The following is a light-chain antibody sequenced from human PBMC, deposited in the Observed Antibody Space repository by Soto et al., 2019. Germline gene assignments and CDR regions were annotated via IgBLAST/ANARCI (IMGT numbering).Light chain of an antibody. CDR2: DAS. J-gene: IGKJ1*01. V-gene: IGKV1-5*01. CDR1: ESITNR. CDR3: QHYGGLWT. Sequence: DIQMTQSPSTLSASVGDRVTITCRASESITNRLAWYQQNPGKAPKVLIYDASNLQSGVPSRFSGSGFGTEFILTISSLQPDDFATYSCQHYGGLWTFGQGTKVDIK.